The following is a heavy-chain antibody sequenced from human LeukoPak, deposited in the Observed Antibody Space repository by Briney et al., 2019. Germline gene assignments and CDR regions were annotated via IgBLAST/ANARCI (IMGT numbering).Heavy chain of an antibody. CDR3: TSVVFSSSGSHY. J-gene: IGHJ4*02. CDR1: GFTLSDYY. CDR2: MRNKANGYTT. D-gene: IGHD3-22*01. V-gene: IGHV3-72*01. Sequence: GGSLRLSCAVSGFTLSDYYMDWVRQAPGKGLEWVGRMRNKANGYTTEYAASVKGRFSISRDDSKNSLYLQMNSLKTEDTAVYYCTSVVFSSSGSHYWGQGTLVTVSS.